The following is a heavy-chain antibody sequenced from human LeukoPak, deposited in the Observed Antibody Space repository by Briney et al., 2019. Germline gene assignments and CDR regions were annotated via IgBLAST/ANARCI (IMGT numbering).Heavy chain of an antibody. CDR3: ARDRDSSGSWEVSFDY. CDR2: IKHDGSEK. V-gene: IGHV3-7*01. J-gene: IGHJ4*02. Sequence: GGSLRLSCAASGFTFSDNYMSWIRQAPGKGLEWVASIKHDGSEKYYVDSVKGRFTISRDDAKNSVYLQMNSLRVEDTAVYYCARDRDSSGSWEVSFDYWGQGIMVRVSS. CDR1: GFTFSDNY. D-gene: IGHD6-13*01.